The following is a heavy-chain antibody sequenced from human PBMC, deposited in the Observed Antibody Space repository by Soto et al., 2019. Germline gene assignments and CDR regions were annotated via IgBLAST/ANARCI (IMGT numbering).Heavy chain of an antibody. CDR3: ARGAPSHYYFFALDV. CDR1: GYRFTDYY. J-gene: IGHJ6*02. D-gene: IGHD1-26*01. CDR2: IKPSTGGA. Sequence: ASVKVSCKAFGYRFTDYYLHWVRQAPGQGLDWMGWIKPSTGGASYAEKFQAGVIMTSDTSMNTVYMEMSNLTSDDTALYFCARGAPSHYYFFALDVWRPGTPATVSS. V-gene: IGHV1-2*02.